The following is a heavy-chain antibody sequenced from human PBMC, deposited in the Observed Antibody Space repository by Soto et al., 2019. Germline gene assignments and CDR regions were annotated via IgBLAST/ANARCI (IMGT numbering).Heavy chain of an antibody. CDR3: ATDRSGYPYNWVDP. CDR2: FDPEDGET. Sequence: GGSVKGSCKVSGYPLTELSMHLVRQAPGKGLEWMGGFDPEDGETIYAQKFQGRVTMTEDTSTDTACMELSSLRSEDTAVYYCATDRSGYPYNWVDPWGQGTMVTVSS. V-gene: IGHV1-24*01. J-gene: IGHJ5*02. CDR1: GYPLTELS. D-gene: IGHD3-22*01.